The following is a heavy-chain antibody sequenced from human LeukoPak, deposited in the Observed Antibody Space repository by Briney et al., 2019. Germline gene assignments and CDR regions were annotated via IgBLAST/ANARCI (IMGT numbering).Heavy chain of an antibody. CDR3: ARGDDDIDAFDI. CDR1: GGTFSSYA. D-gene: IGHD3-9*01. J-gene: IGHJ3*02. CDR2: IIPIFGTA. V-gene: IGHV1-69*13. Sequence: SVKVSCKASGGTFSSYAISWVRQAPGQGLEWMGGIIPIFGTANYAQKFQGRVTITADESTSTAYMELSSLRSEDTAVYYCARGDDDIDAFDIWGQGTMVTVSS.